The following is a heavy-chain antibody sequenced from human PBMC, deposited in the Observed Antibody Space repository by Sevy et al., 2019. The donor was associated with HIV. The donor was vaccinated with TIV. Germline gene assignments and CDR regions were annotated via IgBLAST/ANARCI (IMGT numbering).Heavy chain of an antibody. J-gene: IGHJ6*02. CDR1: EFTFSTYS. V-gene: IGHV3-21*01. Sequence: GGSLRLSCVVSEFTFSTYSMNWVRQAPGKGLEWVSSISSGSSYIYYADSVKGRFTISRVNAKKSLYLQMNSLRAEDTDVYYCARDRDGSGSSGGYGMDVWGPGTTVTVSS. D-gene: IGHD3-10*01. CDR2: ISSGSSYI. CDR3: ARDRDGSGSSGGYGMDV.